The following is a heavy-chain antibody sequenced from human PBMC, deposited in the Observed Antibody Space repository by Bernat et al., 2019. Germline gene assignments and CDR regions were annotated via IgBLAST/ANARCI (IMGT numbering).Heavy chain of an antibody. CDR2: IYYSGST. Sequence: QVHLQESGPGLVKPSETLSLTCTVSGGSISSYYWSWIRQPPGKGLEWIGYIYYSGSTNYNPSLKSRVTISVDTSKNQFSLKLSSVTAADTAVYYCAGTIAVAADYYYGMDVWGQGTTVTVSS. CDR3: AGTIAVAADYYYGMDV. CDR1: GGSISSYY. V-gene: IGHV4-59*01. J-gene: IGHJ6*02. D-gene: IGHD6-19*01.